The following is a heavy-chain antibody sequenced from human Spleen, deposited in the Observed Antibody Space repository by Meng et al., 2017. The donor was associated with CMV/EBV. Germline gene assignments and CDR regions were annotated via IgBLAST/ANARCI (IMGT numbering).Heavy chain of an antibody. V-gene: IGHV4-30-4*08. CDR2: IYYSGST. CDR3: ARSITMIGGVGY. J-gene: IGHJ4*02. D-gene: IGHD3-10*01. CDR1: GGSISSGDYY. Sequence: QVQLQESGPGLVQPSPTLSLTCTVSGGSISSGDYYWSWIRQPPGKGLEWIGYIYYSGSTYYNPSLKSRVTISVDTSKNQFSLKLSSVTAADTAVYYCARSITMIGGVGYWGQGTLVTVSS.